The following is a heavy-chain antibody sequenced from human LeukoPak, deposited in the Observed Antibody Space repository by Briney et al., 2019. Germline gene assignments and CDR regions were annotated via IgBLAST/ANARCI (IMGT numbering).Heavy chain of an antibody. V-gene: IGHV3-11*06. Sequence: GGSLRLSCAASGFTFSDYYMSWIRQTPGKGLEWVSFISGSSSYTNYADSVRGRFTISRDNAKNSLYLQMNSLRAEDTAVYYCARDVSWIDYWGQGTLVTVSS. D-gene: IGHD5-12*01. CDR1: GFTFSDYY. CDR2: ISGSSSYT. CDR3: ARDVSWIDY. J-gene: IGHJ4*02.